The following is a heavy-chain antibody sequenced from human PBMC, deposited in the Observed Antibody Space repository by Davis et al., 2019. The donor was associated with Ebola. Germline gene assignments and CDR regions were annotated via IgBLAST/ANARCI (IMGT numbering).Heavy chain of an antibody. D-gene: IGHD3-3*01. Sequence: DSVKGRFTISRDNSKNTLNLQMNSLRAEDTAVYYCARENGITIFGVAYNYYYGMDVWGQGTTVTVSS. CDR3: ARENGITIFGVAYNYYYGMDV. V-gene: IGHV3-30*07. J-gene: IGHJ6*02.